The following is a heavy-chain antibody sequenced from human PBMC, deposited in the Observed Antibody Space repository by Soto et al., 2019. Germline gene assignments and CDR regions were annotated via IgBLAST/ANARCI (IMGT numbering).Heavy chain of an antibody. J-gene: IGHJ5*02. D-gene: IGHD3-3*01. CDR2: IKSDGTTA. CDR3: AKPRSSLEWPPFDP. V-gene: IGHV3-30-3*02. Sequence: QVKLVESRGGVVQPGRSRRLSCVTSGFTFRSYGMHWVRQSPDKGLEWVAVIKSDGTTADYIESVKGRFFISRDNSKKTVYLQMNNLRPEDTGIYYCAKPRSSLEWPPFDPWGQGTLVTVSS. CDR1: GFTFRSYG.